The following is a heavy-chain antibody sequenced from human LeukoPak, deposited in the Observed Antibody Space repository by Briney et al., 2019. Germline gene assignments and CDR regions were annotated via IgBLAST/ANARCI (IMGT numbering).Heavy chain of an antibody. D-gene: IGHD3-9*01. J-gene: IGHJ4*02. CDR2: IYYSGST. CDR1: GGSISSYY. V-gene: IGHV4-59*01. Sequence: PSETLSLTCTVSGGSISSYYWSWLRQPPGKGLEWIGYIYYSGSTNYNPSLKSRVTISVDTSKNQFSLKLSSVTAADTAVYYCARGGILTGYDFDYWGQGTLVTVSS. CDR3: ARGGILTGYDFDY.